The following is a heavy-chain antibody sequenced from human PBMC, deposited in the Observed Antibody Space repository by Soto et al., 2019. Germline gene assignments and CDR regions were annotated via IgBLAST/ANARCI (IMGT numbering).Heavy chain of an antibody. Sequence: QVQLVQSGAEVKKPGSSVKVSCKASGGTFSSYTISWVRQAPGQGLEWMGRIIPILGIANYAQKFQGRVTITAYKSTSTAYMELSSLRSEDTAVYYCARGGAIVVVPNYGMDVWGQGTTVTVSS. V-gene: IGHV1-69*02. CDR3: ARGGAIVVVPNYGMDV. CDR1: GGTFSSYT. J-gene: IGHJ6*02. D-gene: IGHD2-21*01. CDR2: IIPILGIA.